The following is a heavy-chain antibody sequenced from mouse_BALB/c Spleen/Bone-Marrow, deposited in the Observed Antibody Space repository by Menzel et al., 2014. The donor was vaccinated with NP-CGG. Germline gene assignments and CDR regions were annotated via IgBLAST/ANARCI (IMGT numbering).Heavy chain of an antibody. D-gene: IGHD1-1*01. CDR2: IDPANGNT. CDR3: AFYYYGSSLFAY. V-gene: IGHV14-3*02. J-gene: IGHJ3*01. CDR1: GFNIKDTY. Sequence: EVKLMESGAELVKPGASVKLSCTASGFNIKDTYMHWVKQRPEQGLEWIRRIDPANGNTKYDPKFQGKATMTADTSSNTAYLQLSSLTSEDTAVYYCAFYYYGSSLFAYWGQGTLVTVSA.